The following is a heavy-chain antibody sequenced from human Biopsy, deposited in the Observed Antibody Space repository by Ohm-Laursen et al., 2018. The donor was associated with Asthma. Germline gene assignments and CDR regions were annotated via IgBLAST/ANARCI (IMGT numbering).Heavy chain of an antibody. CDR3: ARAVSSSSYWYFDL. D-gene: IGHD6-6*01. CDR1: GDAMSTSGSY. Sequence: SETLSLTCIVSGDAMSTSGSYWGWIRQSPGKGLEWIGSIYYSGRTYYNPSLEGRVTISADTSKNHFSLKVTSVTAADTAAYYCARAVSSSSYWYFDLWGRGDLVTVSS. CDR2: IYYSGRT. V-gene: IGHV4-39*02. J-gene: IGHJ2*01.